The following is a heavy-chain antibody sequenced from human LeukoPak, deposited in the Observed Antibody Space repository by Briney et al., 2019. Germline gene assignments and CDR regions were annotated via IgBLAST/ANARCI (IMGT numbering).Heavy chain of an antibody. CDR2: IIPIFGTA. D-gene: IGHD4-23*01. Sequence: SVKVSCKASGGTFSSYAISWVRQAPGQGLEWMGGIIPIFGTANYAQKFQGRVTITADESTSTAYMELSSLRSDDTAVYYCARDPRYGGNDQIDYWGQGTLVTVSS. V-gene: IGHV1-69*13. CDR3: ARDPRYGGNDQIDY. J-gene: IGHJ4*02. CDR1: GGTFSSYA.